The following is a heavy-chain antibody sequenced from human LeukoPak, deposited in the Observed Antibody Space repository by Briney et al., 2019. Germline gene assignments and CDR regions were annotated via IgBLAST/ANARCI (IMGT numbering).Heavy chain of an antibody. CDR1: GFTFSSYA. CDR3: ARGHDAFDI. CDR2: ISYDGSNK. Sequence: PGRSLRLSCAASGFTFSSYAMHWVRQAPGKGLEWVAVISYDGSNKCYADSVKGRFTISRDNSKNTLYLQMNSLRAEDTAVYYCARGHDAFDIWGQGTMVTVSS. V-gene: IGHV3-30-3*01. J-gene: IGHJ3*02.